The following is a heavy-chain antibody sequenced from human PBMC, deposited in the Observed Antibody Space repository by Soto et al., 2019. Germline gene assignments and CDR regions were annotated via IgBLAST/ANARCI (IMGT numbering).Heavy chain of an antibody. D-gene: IGHD3-22*01. CDR2: ISYDGRAE. CDR3: ARGDYHDTSGPFSDAFDI. CDR1: GFTFSSYG. Sequence: GGSLRLSCAASGFTFSSYGMHWVRQAPGKGLEWVAVISYDGRAEWYVDSVKGRFTISRDNAKKSLYLQMNSLRVEDTAVYYCARGDYHDTSGPFSDAFDIWGQGTMVNVS. V-gene: IGHV3-30*03. J-gene: IGHJ3*02.